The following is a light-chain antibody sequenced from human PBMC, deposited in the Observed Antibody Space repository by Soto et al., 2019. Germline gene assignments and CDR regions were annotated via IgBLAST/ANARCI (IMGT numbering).Light chain of an antibody. J-gene: IGKJ3*01. CDR2: AAC. CDR3: QLSYSSPFT. Sequence: DIQMTQAQSSPSASVGDRVTITCRASQPIHTSLNLYQQKPGNAPRLLIYAACSVASRVPLRLIGSRSGTDFTLTISSLQPEDCATYYCQLSYSSPFTVGPGAKVH. CDR1: QPIHTS. V-gene: IGKV1-39*01.